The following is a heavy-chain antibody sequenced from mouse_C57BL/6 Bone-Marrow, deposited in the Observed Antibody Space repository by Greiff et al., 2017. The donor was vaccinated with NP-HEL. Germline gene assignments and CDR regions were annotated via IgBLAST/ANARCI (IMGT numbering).Heavy chain of an antibody. V-gene: IGHV5-4*03. CDR3: ARGNWDGVPDY. J-gene: IGHJ2*01. CDR1: GFTFSSYA. D-gene: IGHD4-1*01. CDR2: ISDGGSYT. Sequence: EVMLVESGGGLVKPGGSLKLSCAASGFTFSSYAMSWVRQTPEKRLEWVATISDGGSYTYYPDNVKGRFTISRDNAKNNLYLQMSHLKSEDTAMYYCARGNWDGVPDYWGQGTTLTVSS.